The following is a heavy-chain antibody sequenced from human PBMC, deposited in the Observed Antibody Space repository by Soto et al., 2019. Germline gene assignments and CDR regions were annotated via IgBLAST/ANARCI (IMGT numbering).Heavy chain of an antibody. Sequence: EVQLLDSGGGLVQPGGSLRLSCAASGFSFSTYAMAWVRQAPGKGLEWVSTISGSGSSTYYTDSVKGRFTISRDNAKKTLHLKVNRLRAEDIAIDYXXXGXXXVAFYFDYWGQGTLVTVS. CDR1: GFSFSTYA. D-gene: IGHD2-15*01. J-gene: IGHJ4*02. CDR2: ISGSGSST. CDR3: XXGXXXVAFYFDY. V-gene: IGHV3-23*01.